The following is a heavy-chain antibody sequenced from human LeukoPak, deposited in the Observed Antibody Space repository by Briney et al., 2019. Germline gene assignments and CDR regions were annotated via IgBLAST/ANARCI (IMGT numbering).Heavy chain of an antibody. CDR1: GGSISSYY. J-gene: IGHJ4*02. D-gene: IGHD2-15*01. CDR3: ARGIVVVAACDY. Sequence: SETLSLTCTVSGGSISSYYWRWIRQPPGNGLEWIGCINYSGSTNYNPSLESRVTISIDTSKNQFSLKLSSVSAADTAVYYCARGIVVVAACDYWGQGTLVTVSS. V-gene: IGHV4-59*01. CDR2: INYSGST.